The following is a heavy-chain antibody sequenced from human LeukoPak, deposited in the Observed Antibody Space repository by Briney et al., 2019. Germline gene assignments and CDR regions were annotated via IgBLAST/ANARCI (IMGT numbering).Heavy chain of an antibody. V-gene: IGHV1-69*01. J-gene: IGHJ5*02. CDR2: IIPIFGTA. Sequence: SVKVSCKASGGTFSSYAISWVRQAPGQGLEWMGGIIPIFGTANYAQKFQGRVTITADESTSTAYMELSSLRSEDAAVCYCARDRYYYGSGSYYNLWGQGTLVTVSS. CDR1: GGTFSSYA. CDR3: ARDRYYYGSGSYYNL. D-gene: IGHD3-10*01.